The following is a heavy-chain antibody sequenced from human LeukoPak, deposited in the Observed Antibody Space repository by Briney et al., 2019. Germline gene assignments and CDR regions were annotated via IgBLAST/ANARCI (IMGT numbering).Heavy chain of an antibody. V-gene: IGHV1-46*01. CDR3: ARAGVITMVRGVIINDAFDI. D-gene: IGHD3-10*01. CDR1: GYTFTSYY. J-gene: IGHJ3*02. CDR2: INPSGGST. Sequence: ASVKVSCKASGYTFTSYYMHWVRQAPGQGPEWMGIINPSGGSTSYAQKFQGRVTMTRDTSTSTVYMELSSLRSEDTAVYYCARAGVITMVRGVIINDAFDIWGQGTMVTVSS.